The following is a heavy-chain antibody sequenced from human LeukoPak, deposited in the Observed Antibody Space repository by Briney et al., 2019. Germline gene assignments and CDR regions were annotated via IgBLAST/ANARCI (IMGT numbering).Heavy chain of an antibody. J-gene: IGHJ6*03. D-gene: IGHD3-16*01. CDR1: GGTFSSYA. CDR3: ARGWGDDYSVPYNYHYMDA. CDR2: IIPIFGAS. Sequence: SVTVSCKASGGTFSSYAISWVRQAPGQGLEWMGGIIPIFGASNYAQNFQGRVTMTTDESTSTAYMELSSLRSEDTAVYYCARGWGDDYSVPYNYHYMDAWGKGTTVTVSS. V-gene: IGHV1-69*05.